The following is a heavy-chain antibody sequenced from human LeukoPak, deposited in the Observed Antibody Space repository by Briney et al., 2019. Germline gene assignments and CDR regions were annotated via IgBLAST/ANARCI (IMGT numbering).Heavy chain of an antibody. J-gene: IGHJ4*02. Sequence: GGSLRLSCADSGFTFSNYGISWVRQAPGKGLEWVSSISGSGDSTYYADSVKGRFTISRDNSKNTLYLQMNSLRAEDTAVYYCAKTAGIAAAADFDYWGQGTLVTVSS. CDR1: GFTFSNYG. V-gene: IGHV3-23*01. D-gene: IGHD6-13*01. CDR3: AKTAGIAAAADFDY. CDR2: ISGSGDST.